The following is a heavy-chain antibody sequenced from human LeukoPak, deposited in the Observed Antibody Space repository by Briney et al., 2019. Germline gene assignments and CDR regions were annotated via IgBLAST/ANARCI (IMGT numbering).Heavy chain of an antibody. CDR3: ARVPSTALETKYYFDY. CDR2: IYYSGST. V-gene: IGHV4-59*01. D-gene: IGHD4-11*01. Sequence: SETLSLTCTVSGGSISSYYWNWIRQPPGKGLEWIGYIYYSGSTNYNPSLKSRVTISVDTSKNQFSLKVSSVIAADTAVYYCARVPSTALETKYYFDYWGQGALVTVSS. J-gene: IGHJ4*02. CDR1: GGSISSYY.